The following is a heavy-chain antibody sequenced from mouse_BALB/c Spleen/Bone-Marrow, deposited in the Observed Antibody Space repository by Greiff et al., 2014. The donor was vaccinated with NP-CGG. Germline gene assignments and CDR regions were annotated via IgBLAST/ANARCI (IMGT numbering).Heavy chain of an antibody. CDR1: GYAFTDRW. J-gene: IGHJ4*01. CDR3: ARGGDDFSLDY. Sequence: QVQLQQSGTELVMPGASVKMSCKASGYAFTDRWIHWVNQRPGQGLEWIGAIDTSDSYTNYNQKFKGKATLTVDESSSTAYIHLSSLTSEDSAVNYCARGGDDFSLDYWGQRTSVTVSS. V-gene: IGHV1-69*01. CDR2: IDTSDSYT. D-gene: IGHD2-4*01.